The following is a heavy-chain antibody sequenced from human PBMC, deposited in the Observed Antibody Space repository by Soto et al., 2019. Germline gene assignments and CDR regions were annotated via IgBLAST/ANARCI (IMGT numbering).Heavy chain of an antibody. J-gene: IGHJ4*02. Sequence: QVQLVESGGGLVKPGGSLRLSCAASGFSFSDYSMTWIRQAPGKGLAWVSYIGTINTKYYADSVKGRFTISRDNAKNSLYLQMSSLRAEDTAVYYCGLVSLSYEDGAWVDSWGQGTLVSVSS. V-gene: IGHV3-11*01. CDR1: GFSFSDYS. D-gene: IGHD1-26*01. CDR2: IGTINTK. CDR3: GLVSLSYEDGAWVDS.